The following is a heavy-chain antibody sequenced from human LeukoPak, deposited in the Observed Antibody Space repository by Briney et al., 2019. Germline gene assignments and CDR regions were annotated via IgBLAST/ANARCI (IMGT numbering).Heavy chain of an antibody. D-gene: IGHD1-1*01. CDR2: IWYDGSNK. CDR3: ARASWRIDYFDY. J-gene: IGHJ4*02. CDR1: GFTFNNYG. V-gene: IGHV3-33*01. Sequence: PGGSQRLSCAASGFTFNNYGMHWVRQAPGKGLEWVAVIWYDGSNKYYADSVKGRFTISRDNSKNTLYLQMSSLRAEDTAVYYCARASWRIDYFDYWGQGTLVTVSS.